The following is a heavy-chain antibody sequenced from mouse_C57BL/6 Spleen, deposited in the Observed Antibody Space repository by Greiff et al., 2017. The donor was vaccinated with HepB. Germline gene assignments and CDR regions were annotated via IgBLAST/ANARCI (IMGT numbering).Heavy chain of an antibody. CDR1: GFTFSSYA. Sequence: EVQVVESGGGLVKPGGSLKLSCAASGFTFSSYAMSWVRQTPEKRLEWVATISDGGSYTYYPDNVKGRFTISRDNAKNNLYLQMSHLKSEDTAMYYCARVKTKLGDFDYWGQGTTLTVSS. D-gene: IGHD4-1*01. CDR2: ISDGGSYT. V-gene: IGHV5-4*01. J-gene: IGHJ2*01. CDR3: ARVKTKLGDFDY.